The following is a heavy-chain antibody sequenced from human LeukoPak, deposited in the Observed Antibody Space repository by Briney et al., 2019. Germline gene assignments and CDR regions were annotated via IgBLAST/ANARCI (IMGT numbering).Heavy chain of an antibody. D-gene: IGHD2-15*01. CDR1: GFTFSSYA. Sequence: GGYLRLSCAASGFTFSSYAMSWVRQAPGKGLEWVGRIKSKTDGGTTDYAAPVKGRFTISRDDSKNTLYLQMNSLKTEDTAVYYCTTEVPHCSGGSCYFYYYGMDVWGQGTTVTVSS. J-gene: IGHJ6*02. V-gene: IGHV3-15*01. CDR3: TTEVPHCSGGSCYFYYYGMDV. CDR2: IKSKTDGGTT.